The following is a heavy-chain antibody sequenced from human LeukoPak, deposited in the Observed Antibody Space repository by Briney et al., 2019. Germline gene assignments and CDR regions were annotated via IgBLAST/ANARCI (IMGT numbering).Heavy chain of an antibody. J-gene: IGHJ4*02. D-gene: IGHD3-22*01. CDR1: GFTFGSYA. Sequence: GGSLRLSCAASGFTFGSYAMSWVRQAPGKGLEWVSAISGSGDRTFDADSVKGRFTISRDNSKNMLYLQMNSLRAEDTAVYYCARVRGFSGYYYFDYWGQGTLVTVSS. V-gene: IGHV3-23*01. CDR2: ISGSGDRT. CDR3: ARVRGFSGYYYFDY.